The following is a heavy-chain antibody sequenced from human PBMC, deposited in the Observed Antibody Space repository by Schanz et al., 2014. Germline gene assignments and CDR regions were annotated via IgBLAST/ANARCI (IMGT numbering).Heavy chain of an antibody. D-gene: IGHD2-2*01. V-gene: IGHV3-23*04. CDR2: ISGSGGST. CDR1: RFTFSNYA. Sequence: EVQLVESGGGLVQPGGSLRLSCAASRFTFSNYAMSWVRQAPGKGLEWVSAISGSGGSTYYADSVKGRFTISRDNSKNTLYLQMNSLRAEDTAVYYCSSSPSKYFDYWGQGTLVTVSS. J-gene: IGHJ4*02. CDR3: SSSPSKYFDY.